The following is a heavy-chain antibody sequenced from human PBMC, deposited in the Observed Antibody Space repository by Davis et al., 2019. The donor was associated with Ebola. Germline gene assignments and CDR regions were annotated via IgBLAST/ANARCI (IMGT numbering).Heavy chain of an antibody. V-gene: IGHV3-33*05. CDR3: ARDSRGAWYSSSWDYYYGMDV. D-gene: IGHD6-13*01. Sequence: PGGSLRLSCAASGFTFSSYGMHWVRQAPGKGLEWVAVISYDGSNKYYADSVKGRFTISRDNAKNSLYLQMNSLSAEDTAVYYCARDSRGAWYSSSWDYYYGMDVWGQGTTVTVSS. CDR2: ISYDGSNK. CDR1: GFTFSSYG. J-gene: IGHJ6*02.